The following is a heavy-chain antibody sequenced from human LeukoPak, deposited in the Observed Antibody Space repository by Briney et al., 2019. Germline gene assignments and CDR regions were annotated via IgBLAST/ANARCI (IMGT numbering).Heavy chain of an antibody. CDR2: IYYSGST. V-gene: IGHV4-59*01. J-gene: IGHJ5*02. Sequence: SETLSLTCTVSGGSISSYYWSWIRQPPGKGLEWIGYIYYSGSTNYNPSLKSRVTISVDTSKNQFSLKLTSVTAADTAVYHCVRGPYGSGISNWFDPWGQGTQVIVSS. CDR3: VRGPYGSGISNWFDP. CDR1: GGSISSYY. D-gene: IGHD3-10*01.